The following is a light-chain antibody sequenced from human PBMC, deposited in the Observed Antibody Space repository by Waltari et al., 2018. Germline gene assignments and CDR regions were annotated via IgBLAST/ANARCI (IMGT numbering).Light chain of an antibody. CDR1: SSDLGGYNL. CDR3: CSYAGIGTLT. V-gene: IGLV2-23*01. J-gene: IGLJ3*02. CDR2: EGN. Sequence: QSALTQPASVSGSPGQSITISCPGTSSDLGGYNLVSWYQPHPGKAPKIIIYEGNKRPSGVSYRFSGSKSGNTASLTISGLHTEDEADYYCCSYAGIGTLTFGGGTRVTVL.